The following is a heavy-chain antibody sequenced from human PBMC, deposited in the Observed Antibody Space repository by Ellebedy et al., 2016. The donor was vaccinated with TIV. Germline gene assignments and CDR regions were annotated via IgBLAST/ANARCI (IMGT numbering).Heavy chain of an antibody. D-gene: IGHD3-3*01. J-gene: IGHJ4*02. Sequence: ASVKVSCKASGYTFTTYGISWVRQAPGQGLEWMGWISAYNGNTNYAQKLQGRVTMTTDTSTSTAYVELRSLRSDDTAVYYCARGLLTIFGVVPRGYYFDHWGQGTLVTVSS. CDR2: ISAYNGNT. CDR3: ARGLLTIFGVVPRGYYFDH. CDR1: GYTFTTYG. V-gene: IGHV1-18*01.